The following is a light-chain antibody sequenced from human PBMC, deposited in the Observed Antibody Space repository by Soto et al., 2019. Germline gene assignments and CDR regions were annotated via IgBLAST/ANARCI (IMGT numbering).Light chain of an antibody. V-gene: IGLV2-8*01. J-gene: IGLJ2*01. CDR3: SSFAGDNDVI. CDR2: EVS. Sequence: QSVLTQPPSASGSPGQSVTISCTGTSSDIGAYKYVSWYQQRPGKAPKLMIFEVSERPSGVPDRFSGSKSGNTASLTVSGLQAEDEADYFCSSFAGDNDVIFGGGTKVTVL. CDR1: SSDIGAYKY.